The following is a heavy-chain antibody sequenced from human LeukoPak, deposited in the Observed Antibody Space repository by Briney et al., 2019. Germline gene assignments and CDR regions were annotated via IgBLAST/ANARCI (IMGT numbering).Heavy chain of an antibody. CDR1: GFTFDDYA. CDR3: AKDSRRFSEWLFDY. Sequence: PGGSLRLSCTASGFTFDDYAMHWVRQAPGKGLEWVSGISWNSGSIGYADSVKGRFTISRDNAKNSLYLQMNSLRAEDMALYYCAKDSRRFSEWLFDYWGQGTLVTVSS. V-gene: IGHV3-9*03. D-gene: IGHD3-3*01. J-gene: IGHJ4*02. CDR2: ISWNSGSI.